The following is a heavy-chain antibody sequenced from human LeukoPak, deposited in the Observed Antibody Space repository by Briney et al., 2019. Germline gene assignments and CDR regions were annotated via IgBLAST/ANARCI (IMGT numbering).Heavy chain of an antibody. CDR1: GYTFTNYY. D-gene: IGHD2-2*01. V-gene: IGHV1-46*01. Sequence: ASVKVSCKASGYTFTNYYIQWVRQAPGQGLEWMGIINPSGVGTSYAQRFQGRVTMTSDTSTSTVYMELSSLTSEDTAVYYCARPTTYCSSSSCYVDGFDIWGQGTMVTVSS. CDR3: ARPTTYCSSSSCYVDGFDI. CDR2: INPSGVGT. J-gene: IGHJ3*02.